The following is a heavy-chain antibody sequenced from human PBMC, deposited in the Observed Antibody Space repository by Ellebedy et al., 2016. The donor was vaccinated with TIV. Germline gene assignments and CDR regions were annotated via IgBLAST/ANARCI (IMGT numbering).Heavy chain of an antibody. CDR1: GFTFSSFT. D-gene: IGHD6-13*01. J-gene: IGHJ4*02. Sequence: GESLKISCAASGFTFSSFTMNWVRQAPGKGLEWVSSISSSATYIHNADSVEGRFTISRDNAKNSLYLQMNSLRVEDTAVYYCARPGASYSSSWYDFDCWGQGTLVTVSS. CDR3: ARPGASYSSSWYDFDC. V-gene: IGHV3-21*01. CDR2: ISSSATYI.